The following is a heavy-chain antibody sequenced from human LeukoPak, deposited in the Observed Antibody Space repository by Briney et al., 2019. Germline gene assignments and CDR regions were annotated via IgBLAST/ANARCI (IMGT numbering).Heavy chain of an antibody. V-gene: IGHV4-30-4*01. D-gene: IGHD3-3*01. Sequence: PSETLSLTCTVSGGSISSGDYYWSWIRQPPGKGLECIGYIHYNGRTYYNPSLKSRLVISLDTSKNQFSLKLSSVTAADTAVYYCARGVTIFGVIIPVTWFDPWGQGTLVTVSS. CDR2: IHYNGRT. CDR1: GGSISSGDYY. J-gene: IGHJ5*02. CDR3: ARGVTIFGVIIPVTWFDP.